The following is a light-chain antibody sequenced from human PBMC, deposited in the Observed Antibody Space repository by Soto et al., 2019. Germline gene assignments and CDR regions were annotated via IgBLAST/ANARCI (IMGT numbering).Light chain of an antibody. CDR1: QSLNTR. CDR3: QQYHSYLRT. J-gene: IGKJ1*01. CDR2: DAS. Sequence: DIQLTQSASTLSASIGDRVTLTCRASQSLNTRLAWYQQRPGKAPKLLIYDASTLESGVPSRFSGGGSGTEFALSIRCLQSEDFASYYSQQYHSYLRTFGPGTKSDI. V-gene: IGKV1-5*01.